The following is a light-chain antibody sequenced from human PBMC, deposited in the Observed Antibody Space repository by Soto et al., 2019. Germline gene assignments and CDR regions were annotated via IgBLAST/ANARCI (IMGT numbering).Light chain of an antibody. CDR3: CSYAGSSTYV. J-gene: IGLJ1*01. CDR2: EVS. Sequence: QSALTQPASVSGSPGHSITISCTGTSSDVGSYNLVSWYQQHPGKAPKVMIYEVSKRPSGVPNRFSGSKSGNTASLTISGLQAEDEADYYCCSYAGSSTYVFGTGTKVNVL. CDR1: SSDVGSYNL. V-gene: IGLV2-23*02.